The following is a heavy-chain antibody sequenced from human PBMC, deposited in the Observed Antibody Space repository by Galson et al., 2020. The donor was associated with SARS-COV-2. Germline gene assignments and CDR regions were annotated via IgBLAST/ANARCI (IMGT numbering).Heavy chain of an antibody. Sequence: GGSLRLCCSASGFTFSSYAIPWVRQAPGKGLEYVSAIRSDGGSTYYADSVKGRFTISRDNSKNTRYLQMSSLRAEDTAVYYCVKDSSADFWSGYYTVDYWGQGTLVTVSS. CDR2: IRSDGGST. D-gene: IGHD3-3*01. CDR1: GFTFSSYA. CDR3: VKDSSADFWSGYYTVDY. J-gene: IGHJ4*02. V-gene: IGHV3-64D*08.